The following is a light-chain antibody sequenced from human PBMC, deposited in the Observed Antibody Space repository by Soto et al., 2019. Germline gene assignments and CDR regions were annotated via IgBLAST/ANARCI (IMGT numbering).Light chain of an antibody. J-gene: IGKJ5*01. CDR1: QSVSSY. CDR3: QQRSNSIT. CDR2: DAS. Sequence: EIVLTQSPATLSLSPGERATLSCRASQSVSSYLAWYQQKPGQAPRLLIYDASNRATGIPARFSGSGSGTXXXXXXXSLEPEDFAVYYCQQRSNSITFGQGTRLEIK. V-gene: IGKV3-11*01.